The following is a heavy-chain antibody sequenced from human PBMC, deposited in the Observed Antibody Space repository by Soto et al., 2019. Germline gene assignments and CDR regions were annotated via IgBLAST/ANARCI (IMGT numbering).Heavy chain of an antibody. CDR3: ARRDCGCFYRYFDS. V-gene: IGHV1-69*06. CDR2: TGSGTGPG. J-gene: IGHJ4*02. CDR1: GGTFSTNP. D-gene: IGHD3-22*01. Sequence: QVQLVQSGAEVKKPGSSVKVSCKASGGTFSTNPISWVRQAPGQGLEWMGGTGSGTGPGNHAQKFQGRLTITVDKSTRTVYMELSRLSSEDTDVYYCARRDCGCFYRYFDSWGQGTLVTVSS.